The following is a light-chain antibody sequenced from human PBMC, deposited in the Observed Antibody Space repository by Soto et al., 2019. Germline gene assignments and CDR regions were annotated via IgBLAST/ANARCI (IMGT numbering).Light chain of an antibody. J-gene: IGKJ4*01. Sequence: EIVLTQSPAILSVSPGERATLSCRASQSISRSLAWYQQKPGQAPRLLIYHTSTRATGVPARFSGSGSGTEFSLTISSLQSEDSAVYYCQRYDNWPLTFGGGTKVDIK. CDR2: HTS. CDR1: QSISRS. V-gene: IGKV3-15*01. CDR3: QRYDNWPLT.